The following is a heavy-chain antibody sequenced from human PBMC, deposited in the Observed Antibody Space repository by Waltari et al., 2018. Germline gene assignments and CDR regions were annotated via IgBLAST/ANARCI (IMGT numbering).Heavy chain of an antibody. CDR3: ARQRQQLFPFDY. Sequence: EVQLVESGGGLVQPGGSLRLSCAASGFTFSSYSMNWVRQAPVKGVELVSYISSSSSTIYYANSVKGRFTISRDNAKNSLYLQMNSLRAEDTAVYYCARQRQQLFPFDYWGQGTLVTVSS. CDR2: ISSSSSTI. V-gene: IGHV3-48*04. CDR1: GFTFSSYS. D-gene: IGHD6-13*01. J-gene: IGHJ4*02.